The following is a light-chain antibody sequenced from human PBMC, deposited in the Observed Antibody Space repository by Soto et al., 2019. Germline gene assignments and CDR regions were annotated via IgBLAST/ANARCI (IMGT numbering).Light chain of an antibody. J-gene: IGKJ4*01. V-gene: IGKV1-5*03. CDR2: KAS. CDR3: HQYSSYPIT. Sequence: DIQMTQSPSTLSASVGDRVIITCRASQSINYWLAWYQQKPGKAPKFLIYKASTLASGVPSRFSGSGSGTEVTLTISSLQPDDFATYYCHQYSSYPITFGGGTAVEIK. CDR1: QSINYW.